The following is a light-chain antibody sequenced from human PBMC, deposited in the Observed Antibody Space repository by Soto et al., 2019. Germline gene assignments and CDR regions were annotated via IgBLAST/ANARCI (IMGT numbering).Light chain of an antibody. J-gene: IGKJ1*01. V-gene: IGKV2-28*01. CDR3: MQPLQSWT. CDR2: LGS. CDR1: RSLLHSNGYNY. Sequence: DIVMTQSPLSLPVTPVEPASISCXASRSLLHSNGYNYLDWYLQKPGQSPQLLIYLGSNRASGVPDRFSGSGSGTDFTLKISRVEAEDVGVYYCMQPLQSWTFGQGTKVDI.